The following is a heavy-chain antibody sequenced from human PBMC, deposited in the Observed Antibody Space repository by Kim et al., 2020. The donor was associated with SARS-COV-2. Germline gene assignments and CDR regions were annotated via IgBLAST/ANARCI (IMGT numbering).Heavy chain of an antibody. CDR3: ASIGVWRLPNFYYGMDV. CDR1: GGTFSSSA. D-gene: IGHD2-8*01. V-gene: IGHV1-69*13. J-gene: IGHJ6*02. CDR2: IIPFFGPA. Sequence: PVKVSCKASGGTFSSSAINWVRQAPGQGLEWMGGIIPFFGPANYARKFQGRVTITADESTSTAYMELSSLRSEDTAVFYCASIGVWRLPNFYYGMDVWGQGTTVTVSS.